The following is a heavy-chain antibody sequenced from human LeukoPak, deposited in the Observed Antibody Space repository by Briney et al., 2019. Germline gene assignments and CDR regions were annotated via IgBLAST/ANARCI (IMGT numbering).Heavy chain of an antibody. CDR2: ISSSSSYI. V-gene: IGHV3-21*01. J-gene: IGHJ6*02. CDR3: ARDSSGWYHGMDV. D-gene: IGHD6-19*01. Sequence: GGSLRLSCAASGFTFSSYSMNWVRQAPGKGLERVSAISSSSSYIHYADSVKGRFTISRDNAKNSLYLQMNSLRADDTAVNYCARDSSGWYHGMDVWGQGTTVTVSS. CDR1: GFTFSSYS.